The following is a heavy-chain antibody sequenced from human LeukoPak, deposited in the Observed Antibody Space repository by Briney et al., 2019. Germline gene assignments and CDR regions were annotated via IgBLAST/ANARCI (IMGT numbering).Heavy chain of an antibody. J-gene: IGHJ4*02. D-gene: IGHD4-17*01. V-gene: IGHV3-66*04. Sequence: GGSLRLSCAVSGFTVSTNYMSWVRQAPGKGLEWVSVIYSGGSTYYADSVKGRFTISRDNSKNTLYLQMNSLRAEDTAVYYCARRGYGGYAPFDYWGQGTLVTVSS. CDR2: IYSGGST. CDR3: ARRGYGGYAPFDY. CDR1: GFTVSTNY.